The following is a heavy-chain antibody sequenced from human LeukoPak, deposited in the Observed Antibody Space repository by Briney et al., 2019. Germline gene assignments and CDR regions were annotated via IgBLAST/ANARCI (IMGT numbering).Heavy chain of an antibody. J-gene: IGHJ4*02. CDR1: GGSIRSYY. V-gene: IGHV4-59*01. CDR3: VRASRHGNSGWYGDY. CDR2: IYYSGSA. Sequence: SETLSLTSTVSGGSIRSYYWSCIRQPPGKGLECIGYIYYSGSANYNPSLMSRVTMSVDTSKNQFYLQLSSVTAADTAVYYCVRASRHGNSGWYGDYWGQGTQVTVSS. D-gene: IGHD6-19*01.